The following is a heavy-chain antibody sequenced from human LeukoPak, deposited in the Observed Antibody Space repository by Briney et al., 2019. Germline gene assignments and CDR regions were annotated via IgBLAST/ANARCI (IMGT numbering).Heavy chain of an antibody. Sequence: GGSLRLSCAASGFTFSSYVMNWVRQAPGKGLEGVSAVSANGGSTYYADSVKGRFTISRDNSMNTLFLQMNSLRAEDTAVYHCAKDLRFGSGSYFDYWGQGTLVTVSS. CDR2: VSANGGST. J-gene: IGHJ4*02. CDR3: AKDLRFGSGSYFDY. D-gene: IGHD3-10*01. V-gene: IGHV3-23*01. CDR1: GFTFSSYV.